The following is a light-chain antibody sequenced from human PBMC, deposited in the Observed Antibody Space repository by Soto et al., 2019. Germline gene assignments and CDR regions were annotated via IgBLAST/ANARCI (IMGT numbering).Light chain of an antibody. Sequence: DIQMTQSPSTLSASVGDRVTITCLASRSISSWLARYQQKPGKAPMLLIYDASSLESGVPTKFIGSDSGTGFTLTVCKLQTHDFATYYSQQYNSYSPWTFGQGTKGEIK. J-gene: IGKJ1*01. CDR1: RSISSW. V-gene: IGKV1-5*01. CDR2: DAS. CDR3: QQYNSYSPWT.